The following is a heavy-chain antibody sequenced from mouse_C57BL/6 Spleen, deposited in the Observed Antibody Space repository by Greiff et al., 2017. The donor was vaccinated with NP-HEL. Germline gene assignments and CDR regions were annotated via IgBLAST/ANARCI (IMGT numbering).Heavy chain of an antibody. V-gene: IGHV5-9-1*02. J-gene: IGHJ4*01. CDR3: TRDYDYGDAMDY. Sequence: EVKLVESGEGLVKPGGSLKLSCAASGFTFSSYAMSWVRQTPEKRLEWVAYISSGGDYIYYADTVKGRFTISRDNARNTLYLQMSSLKSEDTAMYYCTRDYDYGDAMDYWGQGTSVTVSS. CDR1: GFTFSSYA. D-gene: IGHD2-4*01. CDR2: ISSGGDYI.